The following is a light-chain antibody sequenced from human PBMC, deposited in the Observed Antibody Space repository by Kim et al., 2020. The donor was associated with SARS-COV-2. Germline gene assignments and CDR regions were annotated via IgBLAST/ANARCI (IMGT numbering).Light chain of an antibody. CDR3: QQRSNWPRT. CDR1: RSVGSY. V-gene: IGKV3-11*01. J-gene: IGKJ1*01. Sequence: EIVLTQSPATLSLSPGERATLSCRASRSVGSYLAWYQQKRGQAPRLLIYDASNRATGIPARFSGSGSGTDFTLTIISLEPEDFAVYHCQQRSNWPRTFGQGTKVDIK. CDR2: DAS.